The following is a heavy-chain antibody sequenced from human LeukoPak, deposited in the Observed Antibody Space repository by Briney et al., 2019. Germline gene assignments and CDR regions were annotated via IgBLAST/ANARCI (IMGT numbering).Heavy chain of an antibody. D-gene: IGHD2-15*01. CDR2: ISGSGRTR. CDR1: GFTFSDYY. J-gene: IGHJ3*02. CDR3: ARVVYCSGGSCHIFAFDI. V-gene: IGHV3-11*01. Sequence: GGSLRLSCAASGFTFSDYYMSWIRQAPGKGLEWVSYISGSGRTRFYADSVKGRVSISRDNAKNSLYLQVNSLRAEDTAVYYCARVVYCSGGSCHIFAFDIWGQGTMVTVSS.